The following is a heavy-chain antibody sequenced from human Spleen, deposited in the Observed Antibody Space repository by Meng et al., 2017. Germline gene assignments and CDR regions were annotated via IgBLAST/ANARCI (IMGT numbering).Heavy chain of an antibody. V-gene: IGHV4-59*12. D-gene: IGHD4-11*01. CDR2: IYYSGST. CDR1: GGSISTYY. J-gene: IGHJ4*02. Sequence: SETLSLTCTVSGGSISTYYWSWIRQPPGKGLEWIDYIYYSGSTNYNPSLKSRVTMSVDTSKNQFSLKLSSVTAADSAVYYCARGPTTMAHDFDYWGQGTLVTVSS. CDR3: ARGPTTMAHDFDY.